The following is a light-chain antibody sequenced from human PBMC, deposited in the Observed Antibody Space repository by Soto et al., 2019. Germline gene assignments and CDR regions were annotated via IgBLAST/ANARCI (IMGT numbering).Light chain of an antibody. CDR1: SSDVGGYDY. Sequence: QSALTQPRSVSGSPGQSVTLSCTGTSSDVGGYDYVSWYQQHPDKAPKLIIYDVSRRPSGVPDRFSGSKSDNTASLTISGLQAEDDADSYCCSYAGNSRVFGTGTKLTVL. J-gene: IGLJ1*01. CDR2: DVS. V-gene: IGLV2-11*01. CDR3: CSYAGNSRV.